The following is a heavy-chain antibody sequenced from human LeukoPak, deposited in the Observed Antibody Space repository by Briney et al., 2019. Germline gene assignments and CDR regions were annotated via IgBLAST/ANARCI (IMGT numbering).Heavy chain of an antibody. Sequence: PGGSLRLSCAASGFTFSSYSMNWVRQALGKGLEWVSSISSSSSYIYYADSVKGRFTISRDNAKNSLYLQMNSLRAEDTAVYYCARDLSWYRGRYFDYWGQGTLVTVSS. J-gene: IGHJ4*02. CDR3: ARDLSWYRGRYFDY. V-gene: IGHV3-21*01. D-gene: IGHD6-13*01. CDR2: ISSSSSYI. CDR1: GFTFSSYS.